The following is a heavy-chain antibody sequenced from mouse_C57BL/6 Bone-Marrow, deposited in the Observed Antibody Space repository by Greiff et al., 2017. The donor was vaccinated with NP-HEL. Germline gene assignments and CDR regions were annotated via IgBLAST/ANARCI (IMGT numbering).Heavy chain of an antibody. CDR2: IYPGSGST. CDR1: GYTLTSYW. V-gene: IGHV1-55*01. Sequence: QVQLQQPGAELVKPGASVKMSCKASGYTLTSYWITWVKQRPGQGLEWIGDIYPGSGSTNYNEKFKSKATLTVDTSSSTAYMQLSSLTSEDSAVYYCARERPANWVFDYWGQGTTLTVSS. CDR3: ARERPANWVFDY. J-gene: IGHJ2*01. D-gene: IGHD4-1*01.